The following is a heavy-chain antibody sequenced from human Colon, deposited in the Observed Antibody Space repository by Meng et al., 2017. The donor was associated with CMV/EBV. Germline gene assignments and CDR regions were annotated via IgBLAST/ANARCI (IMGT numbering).Heavy chain of an antibody. CDR1: GGSVNSGSYY. D-gene: IGHD6-19*01. CDR2: ISYSGST. CDR3: SGETGGWSTGMDY. V-gene: IGHV4-61*01. Sequence: SETLSLTCTVSGGSVNSGSYYWTWIRQPPGKGLEWIGYISYSGSTNYNPSLKSRHTIEVDTSRKQFSLKLTSVSAADTAMYCCSGETGGWSTGMDYWGQGTLVTVSS. J-gene: IGHJ4*02.